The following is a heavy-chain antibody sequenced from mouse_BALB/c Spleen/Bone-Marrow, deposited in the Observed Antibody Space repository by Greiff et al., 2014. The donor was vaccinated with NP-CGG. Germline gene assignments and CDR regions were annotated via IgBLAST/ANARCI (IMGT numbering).Heavy chain of an antibody. J-gene: IGHJ4*01. CDR3: ARGSYYEGAMDY. CDR2: IWAGGST. CDR1: GFSLTSYG. Sequence: VMLVESGPGLVAPSQSLSITCTVSGFSLTSYGVHWVRQPPGKVLEWLGVIWAGGSTNYNSALMSRLSISKDNSKSQVFLRMNSLQTDDTAMYYCARGSYYEGAMDYWGQGTSVTVSS. V-gene: IGHV2-9*02. D-gene: IGHD1-1*01.